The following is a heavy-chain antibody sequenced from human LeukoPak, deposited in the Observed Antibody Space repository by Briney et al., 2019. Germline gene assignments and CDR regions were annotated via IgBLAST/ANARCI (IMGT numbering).Heavy chain of an antibody. CDR2: MNPNSGNT. CDR1: GYTFTSYD. D-gene: IGHD6-19*01. V-gene: IGHV1-8*01. Sequence: ASVKVSCKASGYTFTSYDINWVRPATGQGLEWMGWMNPNSGNTGYAQKFQGRVTMTRNTSISTAYMELSSLRSEDTAVYYCARVGSSGWWEYYYYYYYMDVWGKGTTVTVSS. J-gene: IGHJ6*03. CDR3: ARVGSSGWWEYYYYYYYMDV.